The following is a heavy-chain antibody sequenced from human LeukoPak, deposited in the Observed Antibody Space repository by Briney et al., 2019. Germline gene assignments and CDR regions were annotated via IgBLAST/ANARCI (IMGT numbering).Heavy chain of an antibody. Sequence: PGGSLRLSCAASGFTFSSYSMNWVRRAPGKGLEWVSSISSSSSYIYYADSVKGRFTISRDNAKNSLYLQMNSLRAEDTAVYYCARARYSSSWPVGFDYWGQGTLVTVSS. CDR3: ARARYSSSWPVGFDY. CDR1: GFTFSSYS. J-gene: IGHJ4*02. D-gene: IGHD6-13*01. CDR2: ISSSSSYI. V-gene: IGHV3-21*01.